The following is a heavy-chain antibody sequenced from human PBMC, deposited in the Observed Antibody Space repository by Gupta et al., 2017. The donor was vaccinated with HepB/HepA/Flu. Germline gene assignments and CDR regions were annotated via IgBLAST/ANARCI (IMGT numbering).Heavy chain of an antibody. CDR3: AREWDWNYDS. J-gene: IGHJ5*01. CDR1: GFIFTNSF. D-gene: IGHD1-1*01. V-gene: IGHV3-7*01. CDR2: INKDGSEG. Sequence: EVQVVDSGGDLVQPGGSLRLSCVASGFIFTNSFMAGVRQAPGKGLEWVANINKDGSEGNYVDSVKGRFTISRDKSKNSVFLQMNNLRAEDTAIYYCAREWDWNYDSWGQGTLVTVSS.